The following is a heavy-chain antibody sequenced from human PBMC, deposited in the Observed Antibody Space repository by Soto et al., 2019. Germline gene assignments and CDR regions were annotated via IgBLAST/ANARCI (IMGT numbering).Heavy chain of an antibody. V-gene: IGHV4-59*08. CDR3: ATQGSPWELLAASDAFDI. Sequence: QVQLQESGPGLVKPSETLSLTCTVSGGSISSYYWSWIRQPPGKGLAWIGYIHYSGSTNYNPSLKSRVTISVDTSKNQFSLKLSSVTAADTAVYYCATQGSPWELLAASDAFDIWGQGTMVTVSS. D-gene: IGHD1-26*01. J-gene: IGHJ3*02. CDR1: GGSISSYY. CDR2: IHYSGST.